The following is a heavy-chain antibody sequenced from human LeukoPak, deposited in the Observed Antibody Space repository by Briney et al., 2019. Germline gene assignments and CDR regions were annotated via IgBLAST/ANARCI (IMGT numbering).Heavy chain of an antibody. CDR1: GFTFKDYY. D-gene: IGHD4-17*01. Sequence: GGSLRLSCAASGFTFKDYYMSWIRQAPGKGLEWVSYISSTSGYTNYADSEKGRFTISRDNAKNSLHLQMNSLRAEDTAVYFCARDRIIYGDYGDAFDIWGQGTMVTVSS. CDR2: ISSTSGYT. V-gene: IGHV3-11*06. J-gene: IGHJ3*02. CDR3: ARDRIIYGDYGDAFDI.